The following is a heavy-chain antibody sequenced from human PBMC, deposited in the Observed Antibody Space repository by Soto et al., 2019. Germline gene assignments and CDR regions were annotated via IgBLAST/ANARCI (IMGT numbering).Heavy chain of an antibody. Sequence: PGGSLRLPCAASGFTFSSYAMSWVRQAPGKGLEWVSAISGSGGSTYYADSVKGRFTISRDNSKNTLYLQMNSLRAEDTAVYYCAKDEASYYYDSSGFVGYWGQGPLVTVSS. CDR2: ISGSGGST. CDR3: AKDEASYYYDSSGFVGY. V-gene: IGHV3-23*01. J-gene: IGHJ4*02. D-gene: IGHD3-22*01. CDR1: GFTFSSYA.